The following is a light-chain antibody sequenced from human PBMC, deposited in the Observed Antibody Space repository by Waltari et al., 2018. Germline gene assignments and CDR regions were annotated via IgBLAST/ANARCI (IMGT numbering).Light chain of an antibody. CDR1: QSLSSY. J-gene: IGKJ2*01. CDR3: QQSYGKPYT. Sequence: DIQMTQSPSSLSASVGARVTITCRASQSLSSYLNWYQKKPGKAPKPLIYAASGLQSGVPSRFSGSGSGSDFTLTISSLQPEDFAAYYCQQSYGKPYTFGQGTKLEIK. CDR2: AAS. V-gene: IGKV1-39*01.